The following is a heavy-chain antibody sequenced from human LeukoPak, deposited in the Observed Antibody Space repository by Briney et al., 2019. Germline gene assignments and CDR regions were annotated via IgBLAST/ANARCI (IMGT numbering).Heavy chain of an antibody. CDR1: GFTFTTYG. CDR3: AREGRGGSSWYEVDNWFDP. V-gene: IGHV3-21*01. CDR2: ISFSGSYI. J-gene: IGHJ5*02. D-gene: IGHD6-13*01. Sequence: GGSLRLSCAASGFTFTTYGFNWVRQAPGKGLEWVSSISFSGSYIYYADSVKGRFTISRDNAKNSVYLQMNSLRDDDTAVYYCAREGRGGSSWYEVDNWFDPWGQGTLVTVSS.